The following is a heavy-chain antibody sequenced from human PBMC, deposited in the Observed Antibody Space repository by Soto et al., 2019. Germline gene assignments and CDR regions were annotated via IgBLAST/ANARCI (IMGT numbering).Heavy chain of an antibody. CDR3: AGGGSGGWYYFDY. CDR2: ISGSGGST. CDR1: GFTFSSYV. Sequence: GGSLRLSCAASGFTFSSYVMSWVRQAPGKGLEWVSAISGSGGSTYYADSVKGRFTISRDNSKNTLYLQMNSLRAEVTAVYYCAGGGSGGWYYFDYWGQGTLVTVSS. D-gene: IGHD6-19*01. J-gene: IGHJ4*02. V-gene: IGHV3-23*01.